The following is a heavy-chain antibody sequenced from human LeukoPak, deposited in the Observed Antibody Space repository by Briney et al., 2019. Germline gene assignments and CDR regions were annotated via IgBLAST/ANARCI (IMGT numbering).Heavy chain of an antibody. D-gene: IGHD6-19*01. CDR3: ARGPRYSSGWYGY. CDR2: IYYSGST. CDR1: GGSISSGDYY. Sequence: SETLSLTCTVSGGSISSGDYYWSWIHQPPGKGLEWIGYIYYSGSTYYNPSLKSRVTISVDTSKNQFSLKLSSVTAADTAVYYCARGPRYSSGWYGYWGQGTLVTVSS. V-gene: IGHV4-30-4*01. J-gene: IGHJ4*02.